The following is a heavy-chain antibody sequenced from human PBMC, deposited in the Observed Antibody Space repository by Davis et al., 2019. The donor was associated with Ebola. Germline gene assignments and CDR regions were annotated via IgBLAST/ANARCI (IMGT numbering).Heavy chain of an antibody. CDR2: ICYSGSI. CDR3: ARDKFCSSSNCWRGWGWFDP. V-gene: IGHV4-59*01. D-gene: IGHD2-2*01. Sequence: MPSETLSLTCTVSGGSMNDYCWSWIRQSPGRGLEWFGYICYSGSIRYNPSLTSRVAMSLDTSKNQISLRLTSVTAADTAVYYCARDKFCSSSNCWRGWGWFDPWGQGTLVTVSS. J-gene: IGHJ5*02. CDR1: GGSMNDYC.